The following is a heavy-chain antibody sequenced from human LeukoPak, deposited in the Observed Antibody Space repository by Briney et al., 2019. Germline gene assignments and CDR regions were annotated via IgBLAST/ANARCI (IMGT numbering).Heavy chain of an antibody. D-gene: IGHD3-22*01. CDR2: ISAYNGNT. V-gene: IGHV1-18*01. CDR1: GYTFTSYG. CDR3: ARDGAPGYYDSPGSSEAFDI. J-gene: IGHJ3*02. Sequence: GASVKVSCKASGYTFTSYGISWVRQAPGQGLEWMGWISAYNGNTNYAQKLQGRVTMTTDTSTSTAYMELRSLRSDDTAVYYCARDGAPGYYDSPGSSEAFDIWGQGTMVTVSS.